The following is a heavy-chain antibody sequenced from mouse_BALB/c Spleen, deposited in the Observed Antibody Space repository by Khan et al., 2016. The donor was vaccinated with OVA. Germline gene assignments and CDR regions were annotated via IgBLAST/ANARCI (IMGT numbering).Heavy chain of an antibody. V-gene: IGHV1S81*02. CDR1: GYTFTSYY. J-gene: IGHJ3*01. Sequence: QVQLKQSGAELVKPGASVRLSCKASGYTFTSYYLYWVKQRPGQGLEWIGDINPSNGGTNFNEKFKNKATLTVDKSSSTAYMQLSSLTSEDSAVYYCTRSGYGTFAYWGQGTLVTVPA. CDR3: TRSGYGTFAY. D-gene: IGHD2-1*01. CDR2: INPSNGGT.